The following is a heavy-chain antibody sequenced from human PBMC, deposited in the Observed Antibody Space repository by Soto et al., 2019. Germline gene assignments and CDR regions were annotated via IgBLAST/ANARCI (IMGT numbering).Heavy chain of an antibody. D-gene: IGHD4-17*01. CDR3: ARGPRADYGDYYFDY. CDR1: GGSISSGGYY. J-gene: IGHJ4*02. CDR2: IYYSGST. V-gene: IGHV4-31*03. Sequence: SETLSLTCTVSGGSISSGGYYWSWIRQHPGKGLEWIGYIYYSGSTYYNPSLKSRVTISVDTSKNQFSLKLSSVTAADTAVYYCARGPRADYGDYYFDYWGQGTLVTVSS.